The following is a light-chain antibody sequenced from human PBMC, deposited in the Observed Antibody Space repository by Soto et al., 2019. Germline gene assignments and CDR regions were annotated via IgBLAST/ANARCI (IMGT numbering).Light chain of an antibody. V-gene: IGKV3-20*01. CDR2: GAS. J-gene: IGKJ1*01. Sequence: DIVLTQSPGTLSLSPGERATLSCRASQSVSSNYLASYQQKPGQAPRLLIYGASTRATGVPDRFSGSGSGTDFTLNISRLEPEDFAVYHCQKYGSLSWTFGQGTKVEIK. CDR3: QKYGSLSWT. CDR1: QSVSSNY.